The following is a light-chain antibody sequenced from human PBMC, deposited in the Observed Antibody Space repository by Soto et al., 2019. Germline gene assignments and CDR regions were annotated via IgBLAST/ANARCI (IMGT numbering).Light chain of an antibody. CDR3: QQYDSLPRT. V-gene: IGKV1-33*01. CDR1: QDISNY. J-gene: IGKJ2*01. CDR2: DAS. Sequence: DLQMTQSPSSLSASVGDRVTITCQASQDISNYLYWYQQKPGKAPKLLIYDASDLKTGVPSRFSGSGSGTDFTFTISSLQPEDVATYYCQQYDSLPRTFGQGTKLEIK.